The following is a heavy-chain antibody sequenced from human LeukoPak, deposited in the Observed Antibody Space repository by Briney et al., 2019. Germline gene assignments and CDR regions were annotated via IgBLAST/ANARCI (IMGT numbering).Heavy chain of an antibody. J-gene: IGHJ5*02. Sequence: SETLSLTCSVYGGSISSGGYYWSWIRQHPGKGLEWIGYIYYSGSTYYNPSLKSRVTISVDTSKNQFSLKLSSVTAADTAVYYCARDRRAGRGGNWFDPWGQGTLVTVSS. CDR3: ARDRRAGRGGNWFDP. D-gene: IGHD3-16*01. CDR2: IYYSGST. CDR1: GGSISSGGYY. V-gene: IGHV4-31*03.